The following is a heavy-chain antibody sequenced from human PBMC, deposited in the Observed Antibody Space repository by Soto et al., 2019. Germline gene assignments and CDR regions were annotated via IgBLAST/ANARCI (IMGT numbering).Heavy chain of an antibody. V-gene: IGHV1-69*02. CDR3: AAVYPRVRGVIIGVDLLWYMDV. D-gene: IGHD3-10*01. CDR1: GGTFSSYT. J-gene: IGHJ6*03. CDR2: IIPILGIA. Sequence: ASVKVSCKASGGTFSSYTISWVRQAPGQGLEWMGRIIPILGIANYAQKFQGRVTITADKSTRTAYMELSSLRSEDTAVYYCAAVYPRVRGVIIGVDLLWYMDVWGKGTTVTVSS.